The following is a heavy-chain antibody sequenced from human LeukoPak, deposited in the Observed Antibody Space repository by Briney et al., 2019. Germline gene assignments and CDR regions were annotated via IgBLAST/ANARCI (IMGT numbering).Heavy chain of an antibody. J-gene: IGHJ4*02. V-gene: IGHV3-21*01. Sequence: PGGSLRLSCAASGFTFSSYRMTWVRQAPGKGLEWVSSISSSSSYIYYADSVKGRFTISRDNAKNSLYLQMDSLRAEDTAVYYCARVNRMICDYWGQGTLVTVSS. CDR2: ISSSSSYI. CDR3: ARVNRMICDY. CDR1: GFTFSSYR. D-gene: IGHD3-22*01.